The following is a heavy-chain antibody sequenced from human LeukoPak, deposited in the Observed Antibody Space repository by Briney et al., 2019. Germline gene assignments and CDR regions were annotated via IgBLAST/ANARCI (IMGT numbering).Heavy chain of an antibody. J-gene: IGHJ4*02. CDR3: ARAPAEYYDSSGYPLHFDY. D-gene: IGHD3-22*01. V-gene: IGHV1-18*01. Sequence: GASVNVSCKASGYTFTSYGISWLRQAPGQGLEWMGWISAYNGNTNYAQKLQGRVTMTTDTSTSTAYMELRSLRSDDTAVYYCARAPAEYYDSSGYPLHFDYWGQGTLVTVSS. CDR1: GYTFTSYG. CDR2: ISAYNGNT.